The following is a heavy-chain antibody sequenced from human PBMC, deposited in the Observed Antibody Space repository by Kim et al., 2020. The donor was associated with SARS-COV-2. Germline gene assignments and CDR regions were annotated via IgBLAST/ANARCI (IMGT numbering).Heavy chain of an antibody. J-gene: IGHJ5*02. CDR3: ARGDPVRRITMVRGVQRGGRFDP. CDR1: GGSISSYY. Sequence: SETLSLTCTVSGGSISSYYWSWIRQPAGKGLEWIGRIYTSGSTNYNPSLKSRVTMSVDTSKNQFSLKLSSVTAADTAVYYCARGDPVRRITMVRGVQRGGRFDPWGQGTLVTVSS. V-gene: IGHV4-4*07. CDR2: IYTSGST. D-gene: IGHD3-10*01.